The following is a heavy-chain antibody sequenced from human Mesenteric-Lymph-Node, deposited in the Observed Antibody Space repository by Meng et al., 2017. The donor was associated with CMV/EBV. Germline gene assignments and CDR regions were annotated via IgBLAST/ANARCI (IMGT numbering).Heavy chain of an antibody. CDR2: IYYSGST. CDR3: ARGLRHIVVVIAIRFDH. CDR1: GGSISSSSYY. Sequence: SETLSLTCTVSGGSISSSSYYWGWLRPPPGKGLEWIGSIYYSGSTYSNPYLKSRVTISVDTSKNQFSLKLSSVTAADTAVYYCARGLRHIVVVIAIRFDHWGQGTLVTVSS. D-gene: IGHD2-21*01. J-gene: IGHJ5*02. V-gene: IGHV4-39*07.